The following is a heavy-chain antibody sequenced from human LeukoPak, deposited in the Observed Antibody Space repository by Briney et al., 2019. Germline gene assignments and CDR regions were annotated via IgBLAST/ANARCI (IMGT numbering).Heavy chain of an antibody. D-gene: IGHD3-10*01. V-gene: IGHV1-8*01. CDR2: MNPNSGNT. Sequence: ASVKVSCKASGYTFTSYDINWVRQATGQGLEWMGWMNPNSGNTGYAQKFQGRVTMTRNTSISTAYMELSRLRSDDTAVYYCARDKKGWFGELLYLLDYWGQGTLVTVSS. CDR3: ARDKKGWFGELLYLLDY. J-gene: IGHJ4*02. CDR1: GYTFTSYD.